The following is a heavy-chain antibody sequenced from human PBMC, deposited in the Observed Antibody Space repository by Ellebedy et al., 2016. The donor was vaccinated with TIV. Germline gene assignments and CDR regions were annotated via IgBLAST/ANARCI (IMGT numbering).Heavy chain of an antibody. CDR3: AGVGTRFDY. CDR1: GGSFDIFY. J-gene: IGHJ4*02. CDR2: VNHSGNT. V-gene: IGHV4-34*01. Sequence: GSLRLSXALYGGSFDIFYWSWIRQTPGKGPEWIGEVNHSGNTNYSPSLKSRVAISIDTSKTQFSLKLRSVTAADTAVYYCAGVGTRFDYWGQGTLVTVSS. D-gene: IGHD4-23*01.